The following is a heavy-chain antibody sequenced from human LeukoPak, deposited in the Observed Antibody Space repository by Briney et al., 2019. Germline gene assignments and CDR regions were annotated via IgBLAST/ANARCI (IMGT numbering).Heavy chain of an antibody. Sequence: PGGSLRLSCAASGFTFSSYAMSWVRQAPGKGLEWVSAISGSGGSTYYADPVEGRFTISRDNSKNTLYLQMNSLRAEDTAVYYCAKAKYYYGSGSYSFDYWGQGTLVTVSS. J-gene: IGHJ4*02. D-gene: IGHD3-10*01. V-gene: IGHV3-23*01. CDR1: GFTFSSYA. CDR2: ISGSGGST. CDR3: AKAKYYYGSGSYSFDY.